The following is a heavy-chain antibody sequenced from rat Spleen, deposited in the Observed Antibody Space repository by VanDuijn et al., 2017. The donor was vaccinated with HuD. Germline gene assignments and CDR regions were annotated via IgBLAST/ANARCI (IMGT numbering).Heavy chain of an antibody. V-gene: IGHV5-25*01. Sequence: EVQLVESGGGLVQPGRSLKLSCAASGFTFSDYNMAWVRQAPKKGLEWVATISTGGGNTYYRDSVKVRFTISRDNAKSTLYLQMDSLRSEDTAPYYCAREDVYYGPRFAYWGQGTLVTVSS. D-gene: IGHD1-6*01. J-gene: IGHJ3*01. CDR2: ISTGGGNT. CDR1: GFTFSDYN. CDR3: AREDVYYGPRFAY.